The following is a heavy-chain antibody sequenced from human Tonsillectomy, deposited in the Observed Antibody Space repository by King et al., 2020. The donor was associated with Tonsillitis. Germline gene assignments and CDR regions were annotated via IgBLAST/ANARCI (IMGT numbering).Heavy chain of an antibody. J-gene: IGHJ6*02. CDR1: GFTVSSNY. V-gene: IGHV3-53*01. CDR2: IYSGGST. D-gene: IGHD4-23*01. CDR3: ARVPPRSGGKLRHYYYYGMDV. Sequence: DVQLVESGGGLIQPGGSLRLSCAASGFTVSSNYMSWVRQAPGKGLEWVSVIYSGGSTYYADSVKGRFTISRDNSKNTLYLQMNSLRAEDTAVYYCARVPPRSGGKLRHYYYYGMDVWGQGTTVTVSS.